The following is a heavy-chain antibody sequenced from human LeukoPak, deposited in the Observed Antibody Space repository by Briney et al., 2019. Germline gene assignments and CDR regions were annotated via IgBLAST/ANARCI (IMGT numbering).Heavy chain of an antibody. J-gene: IGHJ6*02. D-gene: IGHD6-19*01. CDR2: ISAYNGNT. V-gene: IGHV1-18*01. CDR1: GYIFTSRG. Sequence: ASVKVSCKASGYIFTSRGITWVRQAPGQGLEWMGWISAYNGNTNYARNVQGRVTVTRDTSTSTAYMELRSLRSDDTAVYFCARDLPGAAVEGTTRGMDVWGQGTTVTVSS. CDR3: ARDLPGAAVEGTTRGMDV.